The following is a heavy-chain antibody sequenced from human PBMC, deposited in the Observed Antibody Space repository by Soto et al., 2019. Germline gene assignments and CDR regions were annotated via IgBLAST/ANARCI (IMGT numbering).Heavy chain of an antibody. D-gene: IGHD5-18*01. CDR2: IYYSGST. Sequence: QVQLQESGPGLVKPSETLSLTCTVSGGSISSYYWSWIRQPPGKGLEWIGYIYYSGSTNYNPSLKCRVTISVDTSKNHFSLKLSSVTAADTAEYYCARDRGRGYSYGSCDYWGQGTLVTVSS. CDR3: ARDRGRGYSYGSCDY. J-gene: IGHJ4*02. CDR1: GGSISSYY. V-gene: IGHV4-59*01.